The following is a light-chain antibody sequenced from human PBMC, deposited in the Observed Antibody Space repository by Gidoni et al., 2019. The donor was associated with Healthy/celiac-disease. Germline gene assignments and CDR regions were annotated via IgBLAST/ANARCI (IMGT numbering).Light chain of an antibody. CDR3: QQRYNWPPGGT. Sequence: EIVLTQFPATLSLSPGERATLSCRASQSVGSYLAWYQQKPGQAPRLLMYDASNRATGIPARFSGSGSGTDFTLTISSLEPEDFAVYYCQQRYNWPPGGTFXPXTRVDIK. V-gene: IGKV3-11*01. CDR2: DAS. J-gene: IGKJ3*01. CDR1: QSVGSY.